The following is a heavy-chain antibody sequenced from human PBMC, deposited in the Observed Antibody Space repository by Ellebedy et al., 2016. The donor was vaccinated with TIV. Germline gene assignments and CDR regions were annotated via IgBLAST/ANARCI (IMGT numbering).Heavy chain of an antibody. Sequence: AASVKVSCKVSGYTLTELSMHWARQAPGQGLEWMGIINPSGGSTSYAQKFQGRVTMTRDTSTSTVYMEMSSLRSEDSAVYYCARETSRYSRSWDSWGQGTLVTVSS. CDR3: ARETSRYSRSWDS. D-gene: IGHD6-13*01. V-gene: IGHV1-46*01. CDR2: INPSGGST. J-gene: IGHJ4*02. CDR1: GYTLTELS.